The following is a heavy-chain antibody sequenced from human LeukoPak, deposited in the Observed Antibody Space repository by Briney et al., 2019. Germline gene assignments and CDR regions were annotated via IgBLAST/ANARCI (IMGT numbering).Heavy chain of an antibody. V-gene: IGHV4-34*01. CDR1: GGSFSGYY. CDR3: ARAGDILTGYYYAPVDY. J-gene: IGHJ4*02. Sequence: SETLSPTCAVYGGSFSGYYWSWIRQPPGKGLEWIGEINHSGSTNYNPSPKSRVTISVDTSKNQFSLKLSSVTAADTAVYYCARAGDILTGYYYAPVDYWGQGTLVTVSS. D-gene: IGHD3-9*01. CDR2: INHSGST.